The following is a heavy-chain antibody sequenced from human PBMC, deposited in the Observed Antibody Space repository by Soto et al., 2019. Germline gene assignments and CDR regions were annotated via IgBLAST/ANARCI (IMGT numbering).Heavy chain of an antibody. V-gene: IGHV4-59*12. CDR1: GDSISAYS. J-gene: IGHJ4*02. CDR2: IHYNGNT. D-gene: IGHD1-26*01. CDR3: ARDPARGGGSYLGYFDY. Sequence: SETLSLTCTVSGDSISAYSWSWVRQPPGKGLEWIGNIHYNGNTKYNPSLKSRVSMSVDTSKNQFSLTLSSVTVADTAVYYCARDPARGGGSYLGYFDYWGQGTPVTVSS.